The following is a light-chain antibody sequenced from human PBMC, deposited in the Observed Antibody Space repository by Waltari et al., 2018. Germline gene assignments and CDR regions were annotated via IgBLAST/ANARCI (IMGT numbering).Light chain of an antibody. CDR2: GNS. V-gene: IGLV1-40*01. CDR3: QSFDSSLSVV. J-gene: IGLJ2*01. Sequence: SVLMQSPSVSGATAQRVTISGTGSSSNIGAVYDVHWYQQLPETAPKLLIYGNSNRPSGVPDRFSGSKSGTSASLAITGLQAEDEADYYCQSFDSSLSVVFGGGTKLTVV. CDR1: SSNIGAVYD.